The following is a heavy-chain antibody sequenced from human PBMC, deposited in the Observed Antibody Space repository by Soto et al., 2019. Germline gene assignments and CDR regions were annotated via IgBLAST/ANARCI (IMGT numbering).Heavy chain of an antibody. D-gene: IGHD3-3*01. CDR2: IKQDASEK. Sequence: EVQLVESGGGLVQPGGSLRLSCAASGFTFSTYWMTWVRQAPGKGLEWVAKIKQDASEKYYVDSVKGRFTISRDNAKKSLYLQMHSLRAEDTAVYYCARLNYDFRSDYANDYWGQGTLVTVSS. J-gene: IGHJ4*02. V-gene: IGHV3-7*03. CDR3: ARLNYDFRSDYANDY. CDR1: GFTFSTYW.